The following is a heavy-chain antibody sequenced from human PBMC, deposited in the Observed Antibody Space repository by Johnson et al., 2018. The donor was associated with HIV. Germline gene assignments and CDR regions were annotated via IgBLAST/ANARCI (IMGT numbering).Heavy chain of an antibody. CDR2: ISYDGSNK. V-gene: IGHV3-30*04. D-gene: IGHD6-19*01. J-gene: IGHJ3*02. CDR3: ATGHSSGWYRDAFDI. CDR1: GFTFSSYA. Sequence: QVQLVESGGGVVQPGRSLRLSCAASGFTFSSYAMHWVRQAPGKGLEWVAVISYDGSNKYYADSVKGRFTISRDNSKNTLYLQMSSLRAEDTAVYYCATGHSSGWYRDAFDIWGQGTMVTVSS.